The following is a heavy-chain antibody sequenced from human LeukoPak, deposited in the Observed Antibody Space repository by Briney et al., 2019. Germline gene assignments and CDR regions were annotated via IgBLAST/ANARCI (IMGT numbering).Heavy chain of an antibody. V-gene: IGHV4-59*12. CDR2: IYYTESP. J-gene: IGHJ4*02. D-gene: IGHD5-12*01. CDR3: ARARGYGYYFDY. Sequence: PSETLSLTCTVSGDSISGYYWSWIRQPPGKGLEWIGSIYYTESPNYNPSLKSRVTISVDTSKNQFSLKLSSVTAADTAVYYCARARGYGYYFDYWGQGTLVTVSS. CDR1: GDSISGYY.